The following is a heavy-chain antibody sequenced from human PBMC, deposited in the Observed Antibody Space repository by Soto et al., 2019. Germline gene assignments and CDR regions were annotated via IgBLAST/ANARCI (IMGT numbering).Heavy chain of an antibody. CDR1: GDSITNYY. D-gene: IGHD6-19*01. CDR2: ILYSGST. V-gene: IGHV4-59*01. J-gene: IGHJ5*02. Sequence: SETRSRTWIVSGDSITNYYWNWIRQPPGKGLEWIGSILYSGSTNHNPSLKSRVTISIDTSKNQIALKLTSVTAADTAVYYCARKFSGLYSGFGPWGQGVMVTVSS. CDR3: ARKFSGLYSGFGP.